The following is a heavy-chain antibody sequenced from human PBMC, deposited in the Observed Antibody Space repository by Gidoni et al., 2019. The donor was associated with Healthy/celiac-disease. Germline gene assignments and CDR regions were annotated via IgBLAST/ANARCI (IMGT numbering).Heavy chain of an antibody. CDR3: SREDLVAGTFEY. Sequence: TFSSYGMHWVRQAPGKGLEWVAVIWYDGSNKYYADSVKGRFTISRDNYKNTLYLQMNSRRAEDTAVYYCSREDLVAGTFEYWGQGTLVTVSS. CDR1: TFSSYG. J-gene: IGHJ4*02. CDR2: IWYDGSNK. D-gene: IGHD6-19*01. V-gene: IGHV3-33*01.